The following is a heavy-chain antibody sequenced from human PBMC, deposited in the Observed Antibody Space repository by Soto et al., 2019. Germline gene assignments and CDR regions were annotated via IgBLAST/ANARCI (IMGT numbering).Heavy chain of an antibody. CDR2: IIPILGIA. D-gene: IGHD3-16*01. CDR3: AREGGGLPVY. Sequence: QVQLVQSGAEVKKPGSSVKVSCKASGGTFSSYTISWVRQAPGQGLEWMGRIIPILGIANYAQKFQGRVTITADKSTSPAYMELGSLRSEDPAVYYCAREGGGLPVYWGQGTLVTVSS. CDR1: GGTFSSYT. J-gene: IGHJ4*02. V-gene: IGHV1-69*08.